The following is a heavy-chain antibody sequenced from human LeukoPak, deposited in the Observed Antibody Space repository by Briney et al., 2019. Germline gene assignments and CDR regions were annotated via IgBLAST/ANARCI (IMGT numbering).Heavy chain of an antibody. CDR1: GGSISSYY. CDR3: ARSMVRGVIYLDY. V-gene: IGHV4-59*01. J-gene: IGHJ4*02. CDR2: IYYSGST. Sequence: SETLSLTCTVSGGSISSYYWSWIRQPPGKGLEWIGYIYYSGSTNYNPSLKSRVTISVDTSKNQFSLKLSSVTAADTAVYYCARSMVRGVIYLDYWGQGTLVTVSS. D-gene: IGHD3-10*01.